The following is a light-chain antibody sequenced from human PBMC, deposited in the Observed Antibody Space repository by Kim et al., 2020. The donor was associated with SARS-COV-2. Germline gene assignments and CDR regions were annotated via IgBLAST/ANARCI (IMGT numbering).Light chain of an antibody. V-gene: IGKV1-9*01. Sequence: DIQLTQSPSLLSASVGDRVTITCRASHGINNYLAWYQQKPGKAPKLLLYGGSSLQSGVPSRVSGSGSGTEFTLTISSLQPEDFATYFCQQLNSYPLNFGGGTKVDIK. CDR3: QQLNSYPLN. J-gene: IGKJ4*01. CDR1: HGINNY. CDR2: GGS.